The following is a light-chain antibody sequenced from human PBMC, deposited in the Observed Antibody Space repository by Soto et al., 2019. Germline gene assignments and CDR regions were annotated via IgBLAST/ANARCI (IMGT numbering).Light chain of an antibody. CDR1: QDIKND. CDR2: STS. CDR3: LQDYNYPFA. V-gene: IGKV1-6*01. J-gene: IGKJ5*01. Sequence: AIQMTQSPSSLSASVGDRVTITCRASQDIKNDLVWYQQKPGKAPNVLIYSTSTLQSGVPSRFSGLGSGTNFTLTISSLQPEDFATYYCLQDYNYPFAFGQGTRLEIK.